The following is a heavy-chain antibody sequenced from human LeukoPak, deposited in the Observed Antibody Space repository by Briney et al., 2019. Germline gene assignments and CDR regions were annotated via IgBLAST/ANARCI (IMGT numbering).Heavy chain of an antibody. Sequence: SETLSLTCTVSGGSISSGSYYWSWIRQPAGKGLEWIGRIYTSGSTNYNPSLKSRVTMSVDTSKNQFSLKLSSVTAADTAVYYCARGSRISNYYYYMDVWGKGTTVTISS. CDR3: ARGSRISNYYYYMDV. CDR2: IYTSGST. D-gene: IGHD2-15*01. J-gene: IGHJ6*03. CDR1: GGSISSGSYY. V-gene: IGHV4-61*02.